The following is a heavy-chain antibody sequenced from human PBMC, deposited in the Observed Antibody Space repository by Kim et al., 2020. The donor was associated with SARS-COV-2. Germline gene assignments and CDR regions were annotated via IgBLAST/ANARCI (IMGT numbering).Heavy chain of an antibody. CDR3: THDSPGLYG. Sequence: SGPSLVNPTQTLTLTCTFSGFSLNTRGNGVAWVRQPPGKALEFLSLIYWDDGERYTPSLRSRLTITKITSKNQVDLTLTNVAPVDTATYYCTHDSPGLYG. J-gene: IGHJ6*01. CDR1: GFSLNTRGNG. V-gene: IGHV2-5*02. CDR2: IYWDDGE.